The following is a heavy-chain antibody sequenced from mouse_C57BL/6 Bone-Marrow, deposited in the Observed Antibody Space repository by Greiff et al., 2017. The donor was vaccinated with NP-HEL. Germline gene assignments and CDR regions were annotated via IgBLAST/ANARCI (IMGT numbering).Heavy chain of an antibody. CDR2: IRLKSDNYAT. Sequence: EVKVEESGGGLVQPGGSMKLSCVASGFTFSNYWMNWVRQSPEKGLEWVAQIRLKSDNYATHYAESVKGRFTISRDESKSSVYLQMNNLRAEDTGIYYCTEFITTVVEGYAMDYWGQGTSVTVSS. CDR1: GFTFSNYW. J-gene: IGHJ4*01. CDR3: TEFITTVVEGYAMDY. D-gene: IGHD1-1*01. V-gene: IGHV6-3*01.